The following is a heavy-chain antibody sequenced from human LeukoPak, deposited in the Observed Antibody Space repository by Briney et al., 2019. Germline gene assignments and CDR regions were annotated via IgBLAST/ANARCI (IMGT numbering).Heavy chain of an antibody. D-gene: IGHD3-10*01. CDR1: GGSISSYY. J-gene: IGHJ4*02. V-gene: IGHV4-59*01. Sequence: SETLSLTCTVSGGSISSYYWSWIRQPPGKGLEWIGYIYYSGSTNYNPSLKSRVTMSVDTSKNQFSLKLSSVTAADTAVYYCASLRDTMVRGVFDYWGQGTLVTVSS. CDR2: IYYSGST. CDR3: ASLRDTMVRGVFDY.